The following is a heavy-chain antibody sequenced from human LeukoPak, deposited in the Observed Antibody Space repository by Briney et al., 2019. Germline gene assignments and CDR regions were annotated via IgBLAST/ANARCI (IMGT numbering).Heavy chain of an antibody. D-gene: IGHD5-18*01. CDR1: GFTFSSYA. J-gene: IGHJ4*02. V-gene: IGHV3-23*01. Sequence: GGSLRLSCAAPGFTFSSYAMSWVRQAPGKGLEWVSATSGSGGSTYYADSVKGRFTISRDNSKNTLYLQMNSLRAEDTAVYYCAKDTSYGYSYGYFDYWGQGTLVTVSS. CDR3: AKDTSYGYSYGYFDY. CDR2: TSGSGGST.